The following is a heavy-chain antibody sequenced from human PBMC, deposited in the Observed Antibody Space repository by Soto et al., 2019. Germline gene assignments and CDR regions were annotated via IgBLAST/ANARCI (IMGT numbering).Heavy chain of an antibody. Sequence: SETLSLTCAVYGGSFSGYYWSWIRQPPGKGLEWIGEINHSGSTNYNPSLKSRVTISVDTSKNQFSLKLSSVTAADTAVYYCARVVGGVVGVAARPRLYNWFDPRGQGTLVTLFS. CDR3: ARVVGGVVGVAARPRLYNWFDP. J-gene: IGHJ5*02. D-gene: IGHD2-15*01. CDR1: GGSFSGYY. CDR2: INHSGST. V-gene: IGHV4-34*01.